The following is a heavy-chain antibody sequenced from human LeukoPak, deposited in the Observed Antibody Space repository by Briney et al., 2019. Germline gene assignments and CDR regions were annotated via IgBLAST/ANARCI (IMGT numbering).Heavy chain of an antibody. V-gene: IGHV1-8*01. D-gene: IGHD2-2*03. CDR2: MNPNSGNT. J-gene: IGHJ3*02. CDR3: ARGGYCSSTSCLDAFDI. CDR1: GYTFTSYD. Sequence: ASVKVSCKASGYTFTSYDTNWVRQATGQGLEWMGWMNPNSGNTGYAQKFQGRVTMTRNTSISTAYMELSSLRSEDTAVYYCARGGYCSSTSCLDAFDIWGQGTMVTVSS.